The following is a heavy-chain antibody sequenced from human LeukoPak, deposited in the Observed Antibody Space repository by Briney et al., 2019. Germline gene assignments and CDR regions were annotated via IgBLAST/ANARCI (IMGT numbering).Heavy chain of an antibody. V-gene: IGHV3-30*02. CDR2: IRYDGSNK. CDR1: GFTFSSYG. Sequence: GGSLRLSCAASGFTFSSYGMHWVRQAPGKGLEWVAFIRYDGSNKYYADSVKGRFTISRDNSKNTLYLQMNSLRAEDTAVYYCAKGMVATAKRGPFDYWGQGTLVTVSS. CDR3: AKGMVATAKRGPFDY. D-gene: IGHD5-18*01. J-gene: IGHJ4*02.